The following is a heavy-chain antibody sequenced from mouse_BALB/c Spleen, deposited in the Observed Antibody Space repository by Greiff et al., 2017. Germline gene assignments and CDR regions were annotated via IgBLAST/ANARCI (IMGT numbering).Heavy chain of an antibody. J-gene: IGHJ2*01. CDR2: ISGGGGST. V-gene: IGHV5-12-1*01. Sequence: EVMLVESGGGLVKPGGSLKLSCAASGFAFSSYDMSWVRQTPGKRLEWVAYISGGGGSTYYPDTVKGRFTISRDNAENTLYLQMSSLKSEDTAMYCCARGNNYFDYWGQGTTLTVSS. D-gene: IGHD2-1*01. CDR3: ARGNNYFDY. CDR1: GFAFSSYD.